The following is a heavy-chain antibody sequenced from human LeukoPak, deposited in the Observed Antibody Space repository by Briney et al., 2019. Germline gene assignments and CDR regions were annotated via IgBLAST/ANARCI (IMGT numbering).Heavy chain of an antibody. V-gene: IGHV3-30*04. CDR2: ISYDGSSK. D-gene: IGHD5-18*01. CDR3: ARARSSYGYGDAFDI. CDR1: GFTFSTYA. Sequence: GGSLRLSCAASGFTFSTYAMHWVRQAPGRGLEWVAVISYDGSSKYYADSVKGRFTISRDNSKNTLYLQMNSLRAEDTAVYYCARARSSYGYGDAFDIWGQGTMVTVSS. J-gene: IGHJ3*02.